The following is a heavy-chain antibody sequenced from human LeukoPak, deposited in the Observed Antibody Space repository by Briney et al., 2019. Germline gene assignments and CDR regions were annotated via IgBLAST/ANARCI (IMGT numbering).Heavy chain of an antibody. CDR3: ARERTYGDYGPSAFDI. D-gene: IGHD4-17*01. CDR1: GGTFSSYA. CDR2: IIPIFGTA. J-gene: IGHJ3*02. Sequence: SVKVSCKASGGTFSSYAISWVRQAPGQGLEWMGGIIPIFGTANYAQKFQGRVTITADESTSTAYMELSSLRSEDTGVYYCARERTYGDYGPSAFDIWGQGTMVTVSS. V-gene: IGHV1-69*01.